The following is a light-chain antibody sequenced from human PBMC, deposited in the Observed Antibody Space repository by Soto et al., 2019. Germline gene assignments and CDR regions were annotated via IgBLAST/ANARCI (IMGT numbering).Light chain of an antibody. CDR2: GAS. CDR3: QQSYSSWAT. CDR1: KTFATF. Sequence: TKPPPSRLPFVGTPFTFTCRPLKTFATFLNWYQLKPGKVPKLLIYGASTLNTGVPSRFSGSGSGTDFTLTISSLQPEDSASYCCQQSYSSWATFGGGTKVEIQ. J-gene: IGKJ4*01. V-gene: IGKV1-39*01.